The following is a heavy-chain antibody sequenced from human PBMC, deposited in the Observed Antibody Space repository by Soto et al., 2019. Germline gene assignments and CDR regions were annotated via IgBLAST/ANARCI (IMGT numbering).Heavy chain of an antibody. CDR2: IYYSGGT. J-gene: IGHJ5*02. V-gene: IGHV4-61*08. Sequence: XETLSLTCTVSGAALSSGGYFNSWVRQPPGKGLEWLGYIYYSGGTNYNPSLKSRVTISLDKSKSQFSLRLISVTAADTAVYYCTREQSDDNYFDHWGQGTLVTVSS. CDR3: TREQSDDNYFDH. CDR1: GAALSSGGYF. D-gene: IGHD6-19*01.